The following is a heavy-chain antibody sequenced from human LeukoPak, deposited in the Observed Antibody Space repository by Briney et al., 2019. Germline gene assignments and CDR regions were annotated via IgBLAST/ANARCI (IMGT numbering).Heavy chain of an antibody. CDR2: INPRGTST. Sequence: GASVKVSCKASGYTFTSYYMHWVRQAPGQGLEWMGLINPRGTSTIYAGKFQGRIIMTRDMSTTTDYMELSSLKSDDTAVYYCARDNSIHERGWWFDPWGQGTLVTVSS. CDR3: ARDNSIHERGWWFDP. V-gene: IGHV1-46*01. D-gene: IGHD4-23*01. J-gene: IGHJ5*02. CDR1: GYTFTSYY.